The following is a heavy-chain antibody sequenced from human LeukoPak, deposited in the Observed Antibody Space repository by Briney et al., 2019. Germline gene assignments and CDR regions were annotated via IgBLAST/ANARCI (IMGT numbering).Heavy chain of an antibody. CDR3: ARGYYYYYYMDV. CDR2: MNPNSGNT. CDR1: GYTFTSYD. J-gene: IGHJ6*03. Sequence: ASVKVSCKASGYTFTSYDINWVRQATGQGLEWMGWMNPNSGNTGHAQKFQGRVTMTRNTSISTAYMELSSLRSEDTAVYYCARGYYYYYYMDVWGKGTTVTVSS. V-gene: IGHV1-8*01.